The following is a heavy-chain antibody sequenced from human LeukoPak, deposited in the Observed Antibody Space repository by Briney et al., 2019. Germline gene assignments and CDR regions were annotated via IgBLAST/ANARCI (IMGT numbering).Heavy chain of an antibody. CDR3: ARESGYYDSSGYLDY. Sequence: SVKVPCKXSGGTFSSYAISWVRQAPGQGLEWMGRIIPIFGTANYAQKFQGRVTITTDESTSTAYMELSSLRSEDTAVYYCARESGYYDSSGYLDYWGQGTLVTVSS. D-gene: IGHD3-22*01. CDR2: IIPIFGTA. V-gene: IGHV1-69*05. CDR1: GGTFSSYA. J-gene: IGHJ4*02.